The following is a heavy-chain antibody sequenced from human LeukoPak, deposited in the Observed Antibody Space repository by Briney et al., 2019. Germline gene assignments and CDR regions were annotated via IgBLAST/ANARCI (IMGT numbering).Heavy chain of an antibody. CDR1: GFSFSSYE. Sequence: PGGSLRLSCAASGFSFSSYEMNWVRQAPGKGLEWVAVISYDGSNKYYADSVKGRFTISRDNSKNTLYLQMNSLRAEDTAVYYCARDYYYYYYYMDVWGKGTTVTVSS. J-gene: IGHJ6*03. CDR2: ISYDGSNK. CDR3: ARDYYYYYYYMDV. V-gene: IGHV3-30*04.